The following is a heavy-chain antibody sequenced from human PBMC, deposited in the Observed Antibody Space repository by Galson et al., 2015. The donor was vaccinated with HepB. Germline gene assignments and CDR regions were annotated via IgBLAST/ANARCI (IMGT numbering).Heavy chain of an antibody. CDR2: IRYDGSDK. Sequence: SLRLSCAASGFIFSSYGMHWVRQAPGKGLEWVAFIRYDGSDKYYGDSVKGRFTISRDNSKNTLYLHMNSLRVEDTAVYYCAKDSIIDFWGQGTLVTVSS. J-gene: IGHJ4*02. V-gene: IGHV3-30*02. D-gene: IGHD5-12*01. CDR1: GFIFSSYG. CDR3: AKDSIIDF.